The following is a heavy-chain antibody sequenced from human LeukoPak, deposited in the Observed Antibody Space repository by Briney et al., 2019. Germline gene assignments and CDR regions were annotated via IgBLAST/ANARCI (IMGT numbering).Heavy chain of an antibody. Sequence: GGSLRLSCAASGFTFSGSAMHWVRQASGKGLGWVGRIRSKANSYATAYAASVKGRFTISRDESKNTAYLQMNSLKTEDTAVYYCTRRAKDDSSGYYSTWGQGTLVTVSS. CDR2: IRSKANSYAT. CDR1: GFTFSGSA. V-gene: IGHV3-73*01. CDR3: TRRAKDDSSGYYST. J-gene: IGHJ5*02. D-gene: IGHD3-22*01.